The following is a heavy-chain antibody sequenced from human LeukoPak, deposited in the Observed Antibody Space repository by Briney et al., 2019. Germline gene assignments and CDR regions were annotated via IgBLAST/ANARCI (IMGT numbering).Heavy chain of an antibody. CDR2: INSGTTI. V-gene: IGHV3-48*03. D-gene: IGHD3-22*01. CDR1: GFTFSSYE. J-gene: IGHJ4*02. CDR3: ARGEYYYDSSGSGIKTFDY. Sequence: GGSLRLSCAVSGFTFSSYEMNWVRQAPGKGLEWVSYINSGTTIYYADSVKGRFTISRDNAKNSLYLQMNSLRAEDTAVYYCARGEYYYDSSGSGIKTFDYWGQGTLVTASS.